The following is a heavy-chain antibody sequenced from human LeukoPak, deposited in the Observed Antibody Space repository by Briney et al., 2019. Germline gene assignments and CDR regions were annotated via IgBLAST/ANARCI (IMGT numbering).Heavy chain of an antibody. CDR3: AREGYCSSTSCYAAESYYYYGMDV. D-gene: IGHD2-2*01. Sequence: ASVKVSCKASGYTFTGYYMHWVRQAPGQGLEWMGWINPNSGGTNYAQKFQGRVTMTRDTSISTAYMEPSRLRSDDTAVYYCAREGYCSSTSCYAAESYYYYGMDVWGQGTTVTVSS. CDR1: GYTFTGYY. CDR2: INPNSGGT. J-gene: IGHJ6*02. V-gene: IGHV1-2*02.